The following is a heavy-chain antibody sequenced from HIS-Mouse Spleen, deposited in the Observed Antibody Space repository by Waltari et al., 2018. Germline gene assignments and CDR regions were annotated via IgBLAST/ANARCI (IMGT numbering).Heavy chain of an antibody. CDR3: AREIPYSSSWYDWYFDL. J-gene: IGHJ2*01. D-gene: IGHD6-13*01. CDR1: GGFLSRSSYY. Sequence: QLQLQESGPGRGKPSETLSLTCTVPGGFLSRSSYYWGWIRQPPGKGLEWIGSIYYSGSTYYNPSLKSRVTITVDTSKNQFSLKLSSVTAADTAVYYCAREIPYSSSWYDWYFDLWGRGTLVTVSS. CDR2: IYYSGST. V-gene: IGHV4-39*07.